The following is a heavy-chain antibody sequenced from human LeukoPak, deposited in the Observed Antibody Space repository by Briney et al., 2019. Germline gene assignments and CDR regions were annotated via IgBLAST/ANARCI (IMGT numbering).Heavy chain of an antibody. D-gene: IGHD3-3*01. V-gene: IGHV3-30*02. CDR3: AKEDRITIFGVVGNYYYYYYMDV. CDR1: GFTFSSYG. Sequence: PGGSLRLSCAASGFTFSSYGMHWVRQAPGKGLEWVAFIRYDGSNKYYADSVKGRFTISRDNSKNTLYLQMNSLRAEDTAVYYCAKEDRITIFGVVGNYYYYYYMDVWGKGTTVTVSS. J-gene: IGHJ6*03. CDR2: IRYDGSNK.